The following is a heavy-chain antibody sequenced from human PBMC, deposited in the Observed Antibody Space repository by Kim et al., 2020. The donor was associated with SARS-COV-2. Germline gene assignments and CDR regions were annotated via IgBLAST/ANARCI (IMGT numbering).Heavy chain of an antibody. Sequence: SETLSLTCAVYGGSFSGYYWSWIRQPPGKGLEWIGEINHSGSTNYNPSLKSRVTISVDTSKNQFSLKLSSVTAADTAVYYCARWVYDFWSGYYFDYWGQGTLVTVSS. CDR2: INHSGST. CDR3: ARWVYDFWSGYYFDY. CDR1: GGSFSGYY. J-gene: IGHJ4*02. V-gene: IGHV4-34*01. D-gene: IGHD3-3*01.